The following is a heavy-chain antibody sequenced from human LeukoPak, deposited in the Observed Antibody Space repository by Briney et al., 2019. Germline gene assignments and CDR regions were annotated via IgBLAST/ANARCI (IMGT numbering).Heavy chain of an antibody. CDR3: ARISIAAAGPFDY. CDR1: GGTFSSYA. J-gene: IGHJ4*02. Sequence: ASVKVSCKASGGTFSSYAISWVRQAPGQGLEWMGRIVPILGIANYAQKFQGRVTITADKSTSTAYMELSSLRSEDTAVYYCARISIAAAGPFDYWGQGTLVTVSS. V-gene: IGHV1-69*04. CDR2: IVPILGIA. D-gene: IGHD6-13*01.